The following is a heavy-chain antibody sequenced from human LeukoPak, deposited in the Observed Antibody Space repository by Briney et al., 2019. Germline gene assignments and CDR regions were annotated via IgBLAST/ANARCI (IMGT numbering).Heavy chain of an antibody. CDR1: GFTFSSYG. V-gene: IGHV3-23*01. J-gene: IGHJ4*02. CDR3: ARGAHKRDDYGGFFDY. Sequence: GGSLRLSCAASGFTFSSYGMSWVRQAPGKGLEWVSAISGSGGSTYYADSVKGRFTISRDNSKNTPYVQMNSLRAEDTAVYYCARGAHKRDDYGGFFDYWGQGTLVTVSS. CDR2: ISGSGGST. D-gene: IGHD4-23*01.